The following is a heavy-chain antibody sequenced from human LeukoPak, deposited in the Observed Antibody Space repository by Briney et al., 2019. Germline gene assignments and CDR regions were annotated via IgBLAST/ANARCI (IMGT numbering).Heavy chain of an antibody. CDR3: ARDIVATVDGYYYGMDV. V-gene: IGHV2-70*11. CDR1: GFSLSTSGMS. D-gene: IGHD5-12*01. J-gene: IGHJ6*02. CDR2: IDWDDTK. Sequence: ESGPTLVNPTQTLTLTCTFSGFSLSTSGMSMTWIRQPPGKALEWLARIDWDDTKYYTTSLRTSLTISKDTSKNQVVLTMTNMDPVDTATYYCARDIVATVDGYYYGMDVWGQGTTVTVSS.